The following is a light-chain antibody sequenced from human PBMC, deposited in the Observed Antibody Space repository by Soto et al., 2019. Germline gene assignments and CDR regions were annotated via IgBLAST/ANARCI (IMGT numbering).Light chain of an antibody. V-gene: IGKV3-11*01. Sequence: EIVLTQSPATMSLSPGERATLSCRTRHNIPSFVAWYQQKPDHSPRLLICDASDRATGIPARFSGSGSGTYFTLTISSLEPDYFAVYYCQHRYHWPTFGGGTKVDIK. CDR2: DAS. CDR1: HNIPSF. J-gene: IGKJ4*01. CDR3: QHRYHWPT.